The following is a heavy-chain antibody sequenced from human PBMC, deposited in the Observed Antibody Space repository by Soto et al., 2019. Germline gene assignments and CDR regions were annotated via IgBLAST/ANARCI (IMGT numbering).Heavy chain of an antibody. V-gene: IGHV5-51*01. CDR1: GYSFSRHW. CDR3: ARHLDEYSSASGFDY. D-gene: IGHD6-6*01. Sequence: GESLKISGRCSGYSFSRHWIGWVRQMPGKGLEWMGIIYPGDSNIRYSPSFEGQIDMSADRSINTAYLRLSSLKASDTATYYCARHLDEYSSASGFDYWGQGTLVNVYS. J-gene: IGHJ4*02. CDR2: IYPGDSNI.